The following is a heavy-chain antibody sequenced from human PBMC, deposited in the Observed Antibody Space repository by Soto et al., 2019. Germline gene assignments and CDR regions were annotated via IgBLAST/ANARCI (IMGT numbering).Heavy chain of an antibody. Sequence: EVQLLESGGGLVQPGGSLRLSCAASGFTFSSYAMSWVRQAPGKGLEWVSAISGSGGSTYYADSVKGRFTISRDNSKNTLYLQMNSLRAEDTVVYYCAKDTLMATVTPLRYWGQGTLVTVSS. J-gene: IGHJ4*02. CDR1: GFTFSSYA. CDR3: AKDTLMATVTPLRY. CDR2: ISGSGGST. D-gene: IGHD4-17*01. V-gene: IGHV3-23*01.